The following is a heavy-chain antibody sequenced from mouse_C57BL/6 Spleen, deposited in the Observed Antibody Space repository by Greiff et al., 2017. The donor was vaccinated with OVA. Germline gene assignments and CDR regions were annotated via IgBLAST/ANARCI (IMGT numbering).Heavy chain of an antibody. Sequence: QVQLQQSGPELVKPGASVKISCKASGYAFSSSWMNWVKQRPGKGLEWIGRIYPGDGDTNYNGKFKGKATLTADKTSSTAYMQLSSLTSEDSAVYFCARWDFITAVHYALDYWGQGTSVTVSS. V-gene: IGHV1-82*01. CDR2: IYPGDGDT. CDR3: ARWDFITAVHYALDY. J-gene: IGHJ4*01. CDR1: GYAFSSSW. D-gene: IGHD1-1*01.